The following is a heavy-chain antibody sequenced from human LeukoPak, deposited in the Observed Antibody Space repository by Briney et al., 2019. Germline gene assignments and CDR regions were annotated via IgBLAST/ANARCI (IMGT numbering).Heavy chain of an antibody. J-gene: IGHJ4*02. CDR2: VSGSGGNT. V-gene: IGHV3-23*01. D-gene: IGHD3-22*01. CDR3: NKGGVVSAFGY. CDR1: GFSFCTYA. Sequence: PGGSLRLSCAASGFSFCTYAMTWVRQAPGKGLECVSTVSGSGGNTYYTDYVKGRFTISRANSKNKLVLQMSSLRAEDTALYYCNKGGVVSAFGYWGQGVLVTVSS.